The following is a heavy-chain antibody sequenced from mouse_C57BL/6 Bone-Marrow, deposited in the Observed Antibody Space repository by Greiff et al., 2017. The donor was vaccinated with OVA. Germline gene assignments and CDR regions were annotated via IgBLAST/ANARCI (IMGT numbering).Heavy chain of an antibody. V-gene: IGHV1-81*01. CDR1: GYTFTSYG. CDR2: IYPRSGNT. J-gene: IGHJ4*01. D-gene: IGHD1-1*01. CDR3: ARDPNYYGSSHAMDY. Sequence: QVQLQQSGAELARPGASVKLSCKASGYTFTSYGISWVKQRTGQGLEWIGEIYPRSGNTYYNEKFKGKATLTADKSSSTAYMELRSLTSEDSAVYVCARDPNYYGSSHAMDYWGQGTSVTVSA.